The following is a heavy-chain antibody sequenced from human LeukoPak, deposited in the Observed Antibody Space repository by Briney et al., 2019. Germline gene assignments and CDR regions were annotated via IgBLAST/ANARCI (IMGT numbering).Heavy chain of an antibody. J-gene: IGHJ6*03. D-gene: IGHD3-16*01. V-gene: IGHV1-46*01. CDR1: GYTFTMYY. Sequence: ASVKVSCKASGYTFTMYYIHWVRQAPGQGLEWMGMINPSDGATTYAQRFQGRVTMTRDMSTTTVYMDLRSLRSEDTAVYFCGGEEGGAVCGGLGGLLASYYTYYYMDVWGRGTTVTVSS. CDR3: GGEEGGAVCGGLGGLLASYYTYYYMDV. CDR2: INPSDGAT.